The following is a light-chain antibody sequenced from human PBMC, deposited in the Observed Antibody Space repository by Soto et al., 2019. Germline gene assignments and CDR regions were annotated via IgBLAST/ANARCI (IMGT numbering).Light chain of an antibody. V-gene: IGKV1-39*01. Sequence: DIQMTQSPSSLSASVGDRVTITCRASESINRHLNWYQQQPGKAPKLLIYGASSLQNGVPSRFRGGGSGTDFTLIITNLQPEDFATYYCQQSYTALSITFGQGKRLEIK. CDR1: ESINRH. J-gene: IGKJ5*01. CDR3: QQSYTALSIT. CDR2: GAS.